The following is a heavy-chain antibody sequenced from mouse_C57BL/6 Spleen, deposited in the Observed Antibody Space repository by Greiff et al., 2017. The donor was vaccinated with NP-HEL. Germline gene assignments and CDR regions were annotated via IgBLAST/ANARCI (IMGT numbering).Heavy chain of an antibody. CDR3: ARGDYYGSSYYYYAMDY. D-gene: IGHD1-1*01. V-gene: IGHV1-53*01. CDR2: INPSNGGT. Sequence: VQLQQPGTELVKPGASVKLSCKASGYTFTSYWMHWVKQRPGQGLEWIGNINPSNGGTNYNEKFKSKATLTVDKSSSTAYMQLSSLTSEDSAVYYCARGDYYGSSYYYYAMDYWGQGTSVTVSS. J-gene: IGHJ4*01. CDR1: GYTFTSYW.